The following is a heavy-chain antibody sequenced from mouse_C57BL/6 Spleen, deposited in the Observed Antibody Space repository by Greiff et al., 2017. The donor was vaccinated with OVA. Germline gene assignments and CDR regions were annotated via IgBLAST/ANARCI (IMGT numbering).Heavy chain of an antibody. D-gene: IGHD4-1*01. J-gene: IGHJ3*01. Sequence: VQLQQSGPELVKPGASVKIPCKASGYTFTDYNMDWVKQSHGKSLEWIGDINPNNGGTIYNQKFKGKATLTVDKSSSTAYMELRSLTSEDTAVYYCARRVGRRFAYWGQGTLVTVSA. V-gene: IGHV1-18*01. CDR2: INPNNGGT. CDR3: ARRVGRRFAY. CDR1: GYTFTDYN.